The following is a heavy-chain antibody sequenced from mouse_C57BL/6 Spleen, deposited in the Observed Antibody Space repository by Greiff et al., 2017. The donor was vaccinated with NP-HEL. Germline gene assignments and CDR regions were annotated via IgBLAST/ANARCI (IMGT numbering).Heavy chain of an antibody. D-gene: IGHD2-4*01. V-gene: IGHV5-17*01. CDR1: GFTFSDYG. J-gene: IGHJ2*01. Sequence: VQLKESGGGLVKPGGSLKLSCAASGFTFSDYGMHWVRQAPEKGLEWVAYISSGSSTIYYADTVKGRFTISRDNAKNTLFLQMTSLRSEDTAMYYCARAYEYDVDYWGQGTTLTVSS. CDR3: ARAYEYDVDY. CDR2: ISSGSSTI.